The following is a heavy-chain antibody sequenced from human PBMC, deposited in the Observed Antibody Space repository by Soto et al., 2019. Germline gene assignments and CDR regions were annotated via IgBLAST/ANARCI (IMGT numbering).Heavy chain of an antibody. Sequence: QVQLEQSGVEVKKPGASVRVACKTSASIFTRYGFSWVRQAPGQGLEWMGWISAYNADTKYAQNFQGRVTMTTDTSTRTAYIELRTLRIDDTAVYYCTSDYGDENSWGQGTLVTVSS. D-gene: IGHD4-17*01. V-gene: IGHV1-18*01. J-gene: IGHJ4*02. CDR3: TSDYGDENS. CDR1: ASIFTRYG. CDR2: ISAYNADT.